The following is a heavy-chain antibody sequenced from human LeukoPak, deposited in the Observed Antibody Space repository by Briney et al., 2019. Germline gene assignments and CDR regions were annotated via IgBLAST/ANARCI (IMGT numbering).Heavy chain of an antibody. V-gene: IGHV4-34*01. CDR3: ARMAYCTNGVCYGFDY. CDR1: GGSFSGYY. Sequence: SETLSLTCAVYGGSFSGYYWSWIRQPPGKGLEWIWEINHSGSTNYNPSLKSRVIISLDTSKNQLPLKLSSVTAADTAVYYCARMAYCTNGVCYGFDYWGQGTLVTVSS. CDR2: INHSGST. D-gene: IGHD2-8*01. J-gene: IGHJ4*02.